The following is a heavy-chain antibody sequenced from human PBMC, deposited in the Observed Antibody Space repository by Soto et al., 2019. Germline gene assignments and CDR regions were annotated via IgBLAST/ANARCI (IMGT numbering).Heavy chain of an antibody. V-gene: IGHV3-53*04. Sequence: SLRLSCAASGFIVSSNYMTWARQAPGKGLEWVSLLYSGGATHYAASVKGRFTISSHSSQNTLFLQMNSLRTEDTATYYCLRGRYGSQIHWGQGTKVTVSS. J-gene: IGHJ4*02. CDR1: GFIVSSNY. D-gene: IGHD3-10*01. CDR3: LRGRYGSQIH. CDR2: LYSGGAT.